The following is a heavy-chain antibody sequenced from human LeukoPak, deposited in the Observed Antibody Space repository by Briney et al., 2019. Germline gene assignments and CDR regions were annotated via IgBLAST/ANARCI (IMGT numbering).Heavy chain of an antibody. D-gene: IGHD3-10*01. V-gene: IGHV1-69*13. CDR3: ARVPNLWFGELSRPLYYFDY. CDR1: GGTFGSYA. J-gene: IGHJ4*02. Sequence: ASVKVSCKASGGTFGSYAISWVRQAPGQGLEWMGGIIPIFGTANYAQKFQGRVTITADESTSTAYMELSSLRSEDTAVYYCARVPNLWFGELSRPLYYFDYWGQGTLVTVSS. CDR2: IIPIFGTA.